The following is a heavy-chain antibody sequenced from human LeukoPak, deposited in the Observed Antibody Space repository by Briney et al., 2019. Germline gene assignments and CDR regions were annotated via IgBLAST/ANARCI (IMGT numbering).Heavy chain of an antibody. D-gene: IGHD3-16*01. CDR2: IYYSGST. CDR3: ARGGNLVYWFDP. J-gene: IGHJ5*02. CDR1: GGSISSGGYY. Sequence: PSETLSLTCTVSGGSISSGGYYWSWIRQHPGKGLEWTGYIYYSGSTYYNPSLKSRVTILVDTSKNQFSLKLSSVTAADTAVYYCARGGNLVYWFDPWGQGTLVTVSS. V-gene: IGHV4-31*03.